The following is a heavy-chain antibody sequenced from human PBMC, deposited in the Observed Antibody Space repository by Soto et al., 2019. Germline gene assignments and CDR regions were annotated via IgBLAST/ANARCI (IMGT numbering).Heavy chain of an antibody. CDR1: GFTFSSYV. D-gene: IGHD6-13*01. Sequence: EVQLLESGGGLVQPGGSLRLSCAASGFTFSSYVMNWVRQAPGKGLEWVSTISGSGGSTYYADSVEGRFTFSRDNSKXXXXXXXXXXXXXXXXXXXCXXXXXXXWYDAFDIWGQGTMVTVSS. V-gene: IGHV3-23*01. CDR3: XXXXXXXWYDAFDI. J-gene: IGHJ3*02. CDR2: ISGSGGST.